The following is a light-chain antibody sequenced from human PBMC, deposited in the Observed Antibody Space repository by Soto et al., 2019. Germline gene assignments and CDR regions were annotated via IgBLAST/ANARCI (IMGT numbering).Light chain of an antibody. CDR1: QNINNY. CDR3: HSYEHRTT. Sequence: IQMTQSPSSLSASVRDRVTITCQASQNINNYLNWYQQKPGRAPKLLIYDASNLEAGVPSRFRGSGSGTDFTFTISRLPPEDVATYYSHSYEHRTTFGQGTRLDIK. J-gene: IGKJ5*01. CDR2: DAS. V-gene: IGKV1-33*01.